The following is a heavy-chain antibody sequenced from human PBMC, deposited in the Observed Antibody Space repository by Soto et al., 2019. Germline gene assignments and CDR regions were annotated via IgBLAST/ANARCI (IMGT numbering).Heavy chain of an antibody. J-gene: IGHJ4*02. CDR2: INPNSGGT. V-gene: IGHV1-2*02. CDR3: ARDGAYYDILTGRPY. CDR1: GYTFSDYY. D-gene: IGHD3-9*01. Sequence: ASVKVSCKASGYTFSDYYIHWVRQAPGQGLEWMGWINPNSGGTNYAQKFQGRVTMTRDTSISTAYMELSRLRSDDTAVYYCARDGAYYDILTGRPYWGQGTLVTVSS.